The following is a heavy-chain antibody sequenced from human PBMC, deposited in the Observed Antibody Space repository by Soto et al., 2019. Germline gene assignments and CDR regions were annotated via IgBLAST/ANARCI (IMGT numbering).Heavy chain of an antibody. Sequence: PSETLSLTCTVSGVSISNTSYYWGWIRQSPGKGLEWIGTIYYSGKTYYHPALKSRVTISVDKSNNRFSLKLSSVTAADPAVYYCARNGSYWGKGTLVTVYS. CDR1: GVSISNTSYY. J-gene: IGHJ4*02. CDR2: IYYSGKT. V-gene: IGHV4-39*01. CDR3: ARNGSY.